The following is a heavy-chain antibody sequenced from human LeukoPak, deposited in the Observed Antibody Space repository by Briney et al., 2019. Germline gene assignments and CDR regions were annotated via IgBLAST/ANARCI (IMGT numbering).Heavy chain of an antibody. D-gene: IGHD6-19*01. CDR3: ARGLGSAVLGPDY. J-gene: IGHJ4*02. V-gene: IGHV3-21*01. CDR2: ITGSSSYI. Sequence: NPGGSLRLSCAASGFTFSSYSMNWVRQAPGKGLEWVSSITGSSSYIHYADSVKGRFTISRDNAKNSLYLQMNSLRAEDTAVYYCARGLGSAVLGPDYWGQGALVTVSS. CDR1: GFTFSSYS.